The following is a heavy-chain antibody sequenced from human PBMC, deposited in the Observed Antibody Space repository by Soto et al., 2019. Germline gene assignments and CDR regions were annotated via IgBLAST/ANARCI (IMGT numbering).Heavy chain of an antibody. CDR3: ARDFSRPXGXXXYVWGSYRILYYFDY. CDR1: GFTFSSYA. D-gene: IGHD3-16*02. CDR2: ISYDGSNK. J-gene: IGHJ4*02. V-gene: IGHV3-30-3*01. Sequence: QVQLVESGGGVVQPGRSLRLSCAASGFTFSSYAMHWVRQAPGKGLEWVAVISYDGSNKYYADSVKGRFTISRDNSKNTLYLQMNSLRAEDTXVYYCARDFSRPXGXXXYVWGSYRILYYFDYWGQGTLVTVSS.